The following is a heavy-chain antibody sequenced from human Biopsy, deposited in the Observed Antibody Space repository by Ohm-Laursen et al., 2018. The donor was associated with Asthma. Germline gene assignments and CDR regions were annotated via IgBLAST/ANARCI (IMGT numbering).Heavy chain of an antibody. D-gene: IGHD3-3*02. CDR3: ARTFHFWSPYHAEHYQL. CDR2: IKHDGTEK. Sequence: SLRLSCTASGFTFGDYWMSWVRQVPGKGLEWVANIKHDGTEKNHVDSPKGRFTISRDNAKNSLYLQMNSLRAGDTAVYYCARTFHFWSPYHAEHYQLWGQGTLVTVSS. J-gene: IGHJ1*01. V-gene: IGHV3-7*01. CDR1: GFTFGDYW.